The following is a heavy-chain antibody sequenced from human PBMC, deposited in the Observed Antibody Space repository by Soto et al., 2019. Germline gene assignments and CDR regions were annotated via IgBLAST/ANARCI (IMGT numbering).Heavy chain of an antibody. J-gene: IGHJ6*03. D-gene: IGHD4-4*01. V-gene: IGHV1-8*01. CDR1: GYTFTSYD. Sequence: ASVKVSCKASGYTFTSYDINWVRQATGQGLEWMGWMNPNSGNTGYAQKFQGRVTMTRSTSISTAYMELSSLRSEDTAVYYCARGIKAYDSSQYYQGAYYYCYMDVWGKGTTVTVSS. CDR2: MNPNSGNT. CDR3: ARGIKAYDSSQYYQGAYYYCYMDV.